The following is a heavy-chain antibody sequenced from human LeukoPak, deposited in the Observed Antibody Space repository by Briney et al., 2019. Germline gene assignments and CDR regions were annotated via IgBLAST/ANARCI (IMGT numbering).Heavy chain of an antibody. CDR2: ISGSGGST. CDR3: AKVDYYDSSGYSEDLDY. Sequence: PGGSLRLSCAASGFTFSSYAMSWVRQAPGKGLEWVSAISGSGGSTYYADSVKGRFTISRDNSKNTLYLQMNSLRAEDTAVYYCAKVDYYDSSGYSEDLDYWGQGTLVTVSS. CDR1: GFTFSSYA. D-gene: IGHD3-22*01. V-gene: IGHV3-23*01. J-gene: IGHJ4*02.